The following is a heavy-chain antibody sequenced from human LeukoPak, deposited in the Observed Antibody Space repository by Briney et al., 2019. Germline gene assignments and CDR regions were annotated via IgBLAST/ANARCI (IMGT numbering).Heavy chain of an antibody. D-gene: IGHD1-26*01. CDR2: ISSSGTTI. CDR3: ARDGLLGYFDY. CDR1: GFTFSDYY. J-gene: IGHJ4*02. V-gene: IGHV3-11*04. Sequence: GGSLRLSCAASGFTFSDYYMSWIRQAPGKGLEWVSYISSSGTTIYYADSVKGRFTISRDNSKNTLYLQMNSLRAEDTAVYYCARDGLLGYFDYWGQGTLVTVSS.